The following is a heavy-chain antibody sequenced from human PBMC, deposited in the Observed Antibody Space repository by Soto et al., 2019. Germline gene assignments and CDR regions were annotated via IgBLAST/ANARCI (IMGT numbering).Heavy chain of an antibody. CDR2: IYPGDSDT. CDR3: ASRRRDGYVY. CDR1: GYSFTSYW. J-gene: IGHJ4*02. Sequence: GESLKISCKGSGYSFTSYWIGWVRQMTGKGLEWMGIIYPGDSDTRYSPSFQGQVTISADKSISPAYLPWSSLKASDPAMYYCASRRRDGYVYWGQGTLVTVSS. V-gene: IGHV5-51*01. D-gene: IGHD5-12*01.